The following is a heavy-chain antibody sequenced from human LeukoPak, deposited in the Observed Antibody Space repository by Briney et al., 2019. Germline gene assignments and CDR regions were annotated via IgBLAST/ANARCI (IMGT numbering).Heavy chain of an antibody. Sequence: GGSLRLSCAVSGFTFSSYNINWVRQAPGKGLEWVSSISSSSSYKFYADSVKGRFTASRDDAKNTVYLQMSSLRAEDTAVYYCHPLAFVTNWGQGTLVTVSA. CDR3: HPLAFVTN. CDR1: GFTFSSYN. CDR2: ISSSSSYK. J-gene: IGHJ4*02. V-gene: IGHV3-21*01. D-gene: IGHD2-8*01.